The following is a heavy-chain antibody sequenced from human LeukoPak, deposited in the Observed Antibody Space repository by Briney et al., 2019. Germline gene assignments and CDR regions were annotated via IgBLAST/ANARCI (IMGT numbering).Heavy chain of an antibody. D-gene: IGHD3-22*01. CDR3: AKEYRHPTNSSGYYLDY. CDR1: GLTVSSNY. V-gene: IGHV3-66*02. CDR2: VYTDGTT. Sequence: GGSLRLSCAASGLTVSSNYMTWVRQAPGKGLEWVSAVYTDGTTYYAESVKGRFTISTDNSKNTLYLQMNSLRAEDTAVYYCAKEYRHPTNSSGYYLDYWGQGTLVTVSS. J-gene: IGHJ4*02.